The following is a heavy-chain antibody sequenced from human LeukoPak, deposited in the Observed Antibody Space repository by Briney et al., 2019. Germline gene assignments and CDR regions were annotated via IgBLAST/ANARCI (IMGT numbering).Heavy chain of an antibody. J-gene: IGHJ6*03. Sequence: SETLSLTCTVSGGSISSYYWSWIRQPPGKGLEWIGYIYYSGSTNYNPSLKSRVTISVDTSKNQFSLKLSSVTAADTAVYYCARGGIAVAGTPISDYMDVWGKGTTVTVSS. D-gene: IGHD6-19*01. CDR2: IYYSGST. CDR1: GGSISSYY. CDR3: ARGGIAVAGTPISDYMDV. V-gene: IGHV4-59*01.